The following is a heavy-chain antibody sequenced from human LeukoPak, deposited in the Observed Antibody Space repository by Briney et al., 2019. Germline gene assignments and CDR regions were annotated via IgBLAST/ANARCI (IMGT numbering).Heavy chain of an antibody. CDR3: ASSYFYDGTRYFDY. CDR1: GGSITSYY. J-gene: IGHJ4*02. Sequence: PSETLSLTCTVSGGSITSYYWTWIRQPPGKGLECIGYIYYTGSTKSNPSLKSRVTISLDMSKNQFSLNLSSVTAADTAMYYCASSYFYDGTRYFDYWGLGTLVTVSS. D-gene: IGHD3-22*01. CDR2: IYYTGST. V-gene: IGHV4-59*08.